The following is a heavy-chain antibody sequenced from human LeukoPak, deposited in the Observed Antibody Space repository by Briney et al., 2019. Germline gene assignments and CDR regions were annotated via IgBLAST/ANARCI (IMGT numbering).Heavy chain of an antibody. CDR2: MNPNSGNT. D-gene: IGHD3-3*01. Sequence: GVSVKVSCKASGYTFTSYDINWVRQATGQGLEWMGWMNPNSGNTGYVQKFQGRVTITRNTSISTAYMELSSLRSEDTAVHYCARAVLRFFFRFDPWGQGTLVTVSS. CDR3: ARAVLRFFFRFDP. J-gene: IGHJ5*02. CDR1: GYTFTSYD. V-gene: IGHV1-8*03.